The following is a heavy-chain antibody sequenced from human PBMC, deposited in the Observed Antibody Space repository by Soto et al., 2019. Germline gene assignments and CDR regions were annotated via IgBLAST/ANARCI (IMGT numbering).Heavy chain of an antibody. CDR2: ISWNNNK. CDR1: GFSLNSTGVG. CDR3: AHRRLVRGSNWFDP. V-gene: IGHV2-5*01. J-gene: IGHJ5*02. D-gene: IGHD3-10*01. Sequence: QITLKESGPTLVKPTQTLTLTCTFSGFSLNSTGVGVGWIRQPPGKALEWLALISWNNNKLYSPSLSTRLSITKDTSKNQVVLTVTNMDPEDTGTYYCAHRRLVRGSNWFDPWGQGTLVIVSS.